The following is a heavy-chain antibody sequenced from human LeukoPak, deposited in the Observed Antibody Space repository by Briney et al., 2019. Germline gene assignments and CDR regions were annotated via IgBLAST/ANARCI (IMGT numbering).Heavy chain of an antibody. Sequence: GASVKVSCKASGYSFTDHYLHWLRQAPGQGLEWMAWIHPKTGVTNFAERFQGWLSLTRDTSISTLYMQLNSLTSDDTAVYYCARDHNWGPDYWGQGTLVSVSS. D-gene: IGHD7-27*01. J-gene: IGHJ4*02. CDR2: IHPKTGVT. V-gene: IGHV1-2*04. CDR3: ARDHNWGPDY. CDR1: GYSFTDHY.